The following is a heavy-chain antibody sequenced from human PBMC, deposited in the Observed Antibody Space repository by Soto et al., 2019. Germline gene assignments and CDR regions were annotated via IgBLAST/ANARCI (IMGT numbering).Heavy chain of an antibody. CDR2: ITISGGTT. CDR3: EKRTSQSGNGWDY. CDR1: GFIFSSYA. V-gene: IGHV3-23*01. D-gene: IGHD2-8*01. J-gene: IGHJ4*02. Sequence: GGSLRLSCSASGFIFSSYAMTWVRQAPGKGLEWVSSITISGGTTYYADSVRGRFTVSRDDSKNALYLQMNSLRAEDTAVYYCEKRTSQSGNGWDYWGQGTLVTVSS.